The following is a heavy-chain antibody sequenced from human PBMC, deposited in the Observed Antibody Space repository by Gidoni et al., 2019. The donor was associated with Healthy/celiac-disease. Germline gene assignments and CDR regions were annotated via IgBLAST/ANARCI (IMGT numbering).Heavy chain of an antibody. D-gene: IGHD6-13*01. V-gene: IGHV3-30-3*01. CDR2: ISYDGSNK. J-gene: IGHJ5*02. Sequence: QVQLVESGGGVVQPGRSLRLSCAASGFTFSSYAMHWVRQAPGKGLGWVAVISYDGSNKYYADSVKGRVTISRDNSKNTLYLQMNSLRAEDTAVYYCARERIAAAGNNWFDPWGQGTLVTVSS. CDR1: GFTFSSYA. CDR3: ARERIAAAGNNWFDP.